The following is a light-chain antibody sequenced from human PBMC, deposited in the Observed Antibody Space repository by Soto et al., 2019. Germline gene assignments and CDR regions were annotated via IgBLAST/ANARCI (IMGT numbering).Light chain of an antibody. CDR3: QQTHSTFT. CDR1: QSISSY. CDR2: AAS. Sequence: DIQMTQSPSSLSASVGDRVTITCRASQSISSYLNWYQQKPGNAPKLLIYAASSLHSGVPSRFSGSGSGTGFTLTISSLQPEDFASYYCQQTHSTFTFGQGTRLEIK. V-gene: IGKV1-39*01. J-gene: IGKJ5*01.